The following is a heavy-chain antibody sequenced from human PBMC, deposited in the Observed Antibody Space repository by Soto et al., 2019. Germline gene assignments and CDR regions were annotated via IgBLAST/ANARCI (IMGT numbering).Heavy chain of an antibody. D-gene: IGHD2-15*01. CDR2: ISGGGGTT. V-gene: IGHV3-23*01. CDR1: GFTFSSHV. Sequence: EVQLLESGGGLVQPGGSLRLSCAASGFTFSSHVMNWVRQAPGKGLEWVAAISGGGGTTFYGDSVEGRFTMSRDNSKNTLCLKMNSLRAEDTAVYYCARGARAPPPHGYGMDVWGQGTTVTVSS. J-gene: IGHJ6*02. CDR3: ARGARAPPPHGYGMDV.